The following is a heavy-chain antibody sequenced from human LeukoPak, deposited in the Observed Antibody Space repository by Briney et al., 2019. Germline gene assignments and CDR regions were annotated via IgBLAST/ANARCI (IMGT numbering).Heavy chain of an antibody. CDR2: IKSKTDGGTT. CDR3: TTDSSGYYYYYYGMDV. J-gene: IGHJ6*02. Sequence: GGPLRLSCAASGFTFSNAWMSWVRQAPGKGLEWVGRIKSKTDGGTTDYAAPVKGRFTISRDDSKNTLYLQMNSLKTEDTAVYYCTTDSSGYYYYYYGMDVWGQGTTVTVSS. V-gene: IGHV3-15*01. CDR1: GFTFSNAW. D-gene: IGHD3-22*01.